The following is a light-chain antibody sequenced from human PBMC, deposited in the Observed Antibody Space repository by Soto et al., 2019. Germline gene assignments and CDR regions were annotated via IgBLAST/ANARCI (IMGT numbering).Light chain of an antibody. Sequence: QSVLTQPASVSGSPGQSITISCTGTSSDVGGYNYVSWYQHHPGKAPKLIIFDVSNRPSGISNRFSGSKSGNTASLTISGLQAEDEADYYCSSYTRSSTLFGTGTKGTVL. V-gene: IGLV2-14*03. CDR3: SSYTRSSTL. CDR1: SSDVGGYNY. CDR2: DVS. J-gene: IGLJ1*01.